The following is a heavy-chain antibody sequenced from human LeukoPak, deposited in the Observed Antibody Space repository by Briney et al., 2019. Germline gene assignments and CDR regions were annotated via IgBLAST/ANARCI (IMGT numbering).Heavy chain of an antibody. D-gene: IGHD3-10*02. CDR1: GFTFSSYE. J-gene: IGHJ6*04. V-gene: IGHV3-48*03. CDR2: ISSSGSTI. Sequence: GGSLRLSCAASGFTFSSYEMNWVRQAPEKGLEWVSYISSSGSTIYYADSVKGRFTISRGNAKNSLYLQMNSLRAEDTAVYYCAELGITMIGGVWGKGTTVTISS. CDR3: AELGITMIGGV.